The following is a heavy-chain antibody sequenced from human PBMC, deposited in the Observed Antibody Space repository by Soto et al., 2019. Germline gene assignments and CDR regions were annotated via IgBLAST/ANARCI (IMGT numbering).Heavy chain of an antibody. CDR3: ARDQWELGYYFDY. D-gene: IGHD1-26*01. CDR2: IYYSGST. Sequence: QVQLQESGPGLVKPSQTLSLTCTVSGGSISSGGYYWSWIRQHPGKGLEWIGYIYYSGSTYYNPSLKSRVTLSVDTSKNQFSLKLSSVTAADTAVYYCARDQWELGYYFDYWGQGTLVTVSS. CDR1: GGSISSGGYY. V-gene: IGHV4-31*03. J-gene: IGHJ4*02.